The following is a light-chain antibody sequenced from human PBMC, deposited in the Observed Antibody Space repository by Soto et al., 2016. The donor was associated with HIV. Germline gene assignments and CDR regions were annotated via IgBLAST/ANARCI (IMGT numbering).Light chain of an antibody. J-gene: IGLJ2*01. CDR3: QVWDKSSDDLI. CDR2: DDS. V-gene: IGLV3-21*02. CDR1: NIGSNS. Sequence: SYELTQPPSVSVAPGETARLTCGGNNIGSNSVHWYQQKAGQAPVMVVYDDSDRPSGIPERFSGSNSGNMATLTITKVEVGDEADFYCQVWDKSSDDLIFGGGTKLTVL.